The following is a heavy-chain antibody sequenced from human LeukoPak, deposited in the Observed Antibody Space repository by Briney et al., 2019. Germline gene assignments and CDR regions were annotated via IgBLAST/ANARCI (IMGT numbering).Heavy chain of an antibody. CDR1: RGSFSGYY. D-gene: IGHD6-6*01. J-gene: IGHJ4*02. CDR2: INHSGST. Sequence: PSETLSLTCAVYRGSFSGYYWSWIRQPPGKGLEWIGEINHSGSTNYNPSLKSRVTISVDTSKNQFSLKLSSVTAADTAVYYCARGRGYSSSSLVYWGQGTLVTVSS. V-gene: IGHV4-34*01. CDR3: ARGRGYSSSSLVY.